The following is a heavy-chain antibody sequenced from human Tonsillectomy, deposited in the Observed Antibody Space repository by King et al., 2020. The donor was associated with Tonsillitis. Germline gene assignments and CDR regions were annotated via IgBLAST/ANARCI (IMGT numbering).Heavy chain of an antibody. CDR3: AGQEGGPPRSRSATFAFDI. Sequence: GQLVQSGAEVKKPGESVKISCKGAGYSFTNYWIGWVRQMPGKGLEWMGVIYPGDSETRYSPSFQGQVTISADKSIRIVYLQWSSLKAADTAMYYCAGQEGGPPRSRSATFAFDIWGPGTMVTVSS. D-gene: IGHD1-14*01. CDR1: GYSFTNYW. J-gene: IGHJ3*02. CDR2: IYPGDSET. V-gene: IGHV5-51*01.